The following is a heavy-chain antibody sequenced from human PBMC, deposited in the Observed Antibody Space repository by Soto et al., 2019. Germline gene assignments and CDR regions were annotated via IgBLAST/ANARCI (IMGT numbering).Heavy chain of an antibody. D-gene: IGHD1-26*01. CDR2: ISAYNGNT. CDR1: GYTFTSYG. Sequence: RASVKVSCKASGYTFTSYGISWVRQAPGQGLEWMGWISAYNGNTNYAQKLQGRVTMTTDTSTSIAYMELRSLRSDDTAVYYCAREGTVEWELLYYYGMDVWGQGTTVTVSS. CDR3: AREGTVEWELLYYYGMDV. V-gene: IGHV1-18*04. J-gene: IGHJ6*02.